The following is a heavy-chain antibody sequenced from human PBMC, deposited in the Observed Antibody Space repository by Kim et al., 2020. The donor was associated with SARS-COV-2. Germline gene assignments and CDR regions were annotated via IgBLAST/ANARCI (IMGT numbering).Heavy chain of an antibody. Sequence: GGSLRLSCAASGFTFSSYSMNWVRQAPGKGLEWVSSISSSSSYIYYADSVKGRFTISRDNAKNSLYLQMNSLRAEDTAVYYCARDLMKSYYYDSSGYYYPNYFDYWGQGTLVTVSS. CDR3: ARDLMKSYYYDSSGYYYPNYFDY. CDR1: GFTFSSYS. V-gene: IGHV3-21*01. CDR2: ISSSSSYI. J-gene: IGHJ4*02. D-gene: IGHD3-22*01.